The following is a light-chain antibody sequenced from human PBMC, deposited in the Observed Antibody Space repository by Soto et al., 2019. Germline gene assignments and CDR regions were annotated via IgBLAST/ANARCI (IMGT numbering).Light chain of an antibody. V-gene: IGKV3-15*01. CDR1: QSVSSN. CDR2: GAS. Sequence: IVMTHSPATLSVSPGERATLSGRASQSVSSNLAWYQQKPGQAPRLPIYGASTRATGIPARFSGSGSGTEFTLTISSLQSEDFAVYYCQQYNNWPSLTFGGGTKV. CDR3: QQYNNWPSLT. J-gene: IGKJ4*01.